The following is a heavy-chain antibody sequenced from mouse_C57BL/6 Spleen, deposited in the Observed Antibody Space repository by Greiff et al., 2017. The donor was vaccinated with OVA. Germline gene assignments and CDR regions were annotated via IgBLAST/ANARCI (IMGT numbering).Heavy chain of an antibody. CDR3: ANYYGSSYGYFDV. CDR1: GYTFTSYW. V-gene: IGHV1-64*01. J-gene: IGHJ1*03. D-gene: IGHD1-1*01. Sequence: VQLQQSGAELVKPGASVKLSCKASGYTFTSYWMHWVKQRPGQGLEWIGMIHPNSGSTNYNEKFKSKATLTVDKSSSTAYMQLSSLTSEDSAVDYCANYYGSSYGYFDVWGTGTTVTVSS. CDR2: IHPNSGST.